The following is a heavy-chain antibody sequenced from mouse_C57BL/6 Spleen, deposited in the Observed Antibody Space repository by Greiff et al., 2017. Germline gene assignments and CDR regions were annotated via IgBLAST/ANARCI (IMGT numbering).Heavy chain of an antibody. J-gene: IGHJ4*01. Sequence: VKLMESGGGLVKPGGSLKLSCAASGFTFSDYGMHWVRQAPEKGLEWVAYISSGSSTIYYADTVKGRFTISRDNAKNTLFLQMTSLRSEDTAMYYCASPYYYGSSYAMDYWGQGTSVTVSS. CDR2: ISSGSSTI. CDR1: GFTFSDYG. CDR3: ASPYYYGSSYAMDY. V-gene: IGHV5-17*01. D-gene: IGHD1-1*01.